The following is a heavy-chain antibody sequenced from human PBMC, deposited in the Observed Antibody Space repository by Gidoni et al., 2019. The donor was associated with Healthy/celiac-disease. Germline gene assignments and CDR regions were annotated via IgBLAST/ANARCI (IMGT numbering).Heavy chain of an antibody. D-gene: IGHD1-26*01. Sequence: QVQLVPSGAEVKKPGASVTVSCNASGYTFTSYYMHWVRQAPGQGLKWMGIINPSGGSTSYAQKFQGRVTMTRDTSTSTVYMELSSLRSEDTAVYYCASARYSGSYYDYWGQGTLVTVSS. CDR1: GYTFTSYY. CDR3: ASARYSGSYYDY. CDR2: INPSGGST. V-gene: IGHV1-46*01. J-gene: IGHJ4*02.